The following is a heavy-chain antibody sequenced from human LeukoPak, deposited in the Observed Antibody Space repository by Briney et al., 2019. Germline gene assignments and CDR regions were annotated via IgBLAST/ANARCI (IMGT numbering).Heavy chain of an antibody. Sequence: SETLSLTCTVSGGSISSSSYYWGWIRQPPGKGLEWIGSIYYSGSTYYNPSLKSRVTISVDTSKNQFSLKLSSVTAADTAVYYCARALQPGPDYWGQGTLVTVSS. CDR2: IYYSGST. V-gene: IGHV4-39*07. J-gene: IGHJ4*02. CDR3: ARALQPGPDY. D-gene: IGHD4-11*01. CDR1: GGSISSSSYY.